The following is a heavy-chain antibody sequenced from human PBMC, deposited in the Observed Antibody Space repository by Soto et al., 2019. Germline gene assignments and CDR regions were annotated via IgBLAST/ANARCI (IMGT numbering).Heavy chain of an antibody. CDR3: ARESGQSDWSSTSCSQFVE. V-gene: IGHV6-1*01. Sequence: PWQTLSLTCVISGDSVSSNSAAWNWIRQSPSRGLEWLGRTYYRSKWYNDYAVSVKSRITINPDTSKNQFSLQLNSVTPEDPAVYYCARESGQSDWSSTSCSQFVERGHGILV. D-gene: IGHD2-2*01. CDR2: TYYRSKWYN. CDR1: GDSVSSNSAA. J-gene: IGHJ4*01.